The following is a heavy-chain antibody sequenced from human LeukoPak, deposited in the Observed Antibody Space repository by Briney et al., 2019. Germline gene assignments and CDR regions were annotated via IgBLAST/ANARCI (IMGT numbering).Heavy chain of an antibody. D-gene: IGHD7-27*01. Sequence: GGSLRLSCAASGFTFSSYAMSWVRQAPGTGLEWVSTITGNGGYTYYADSVEGRFTISRDNSKNTVYLEMNSLRAEDTAVYYCARDGENHYYDYWGQGTLVTVST. V-gene: IGHV3-23*01. CDR3: ARDGENHYYDY. CDR2: ITGNGGYT. CDR1: GFTFSSYA. J-gene: IGHJ4*02.